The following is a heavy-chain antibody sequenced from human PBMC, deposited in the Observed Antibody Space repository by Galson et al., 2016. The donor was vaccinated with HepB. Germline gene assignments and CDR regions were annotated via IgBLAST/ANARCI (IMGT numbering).Heavy chain of an antibody. Sequence: ETLSLTCSVSGGSISNGGYYWSWIRQRPGKGLEWIGQSYYRGSTSYKSSLKSRVSISVDMSKNQVSLKLSSVTAADTAVYYCAGEVGFFGESVWGQGTTVIVSS. J-gene: IGHJ6*02. CDR3: AGEVGFFGESV. CDR2: SYYRGST. V-gene: IGHV4-61*08. CDR1: GGSISNGGYY. D-gene: IGHD3-10*01.